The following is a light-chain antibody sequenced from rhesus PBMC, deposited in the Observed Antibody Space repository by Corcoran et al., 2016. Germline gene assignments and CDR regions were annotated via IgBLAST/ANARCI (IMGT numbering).Light chain of an antibody. CDR2: AAS. J-gene: IGKJ4*01. CDR1: QGISNA. CDR3: QQRNSYPRT. Sequence: DIQMTQSPSSLSASVGDKVTITCRVSQGISNALAWYQQKPGKAPKLLIYAASTLQSGVPSRFSGSGSGTYFTLTISSLQPEDFAVYYCQQRNSYPRTFGGGTKVEIK. V-gene: IGKV1-33*01.